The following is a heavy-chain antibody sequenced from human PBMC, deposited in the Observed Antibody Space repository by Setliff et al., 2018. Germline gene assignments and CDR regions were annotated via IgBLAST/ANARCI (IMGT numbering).Heavy chain of an antibody. D-gene: IGHD6-19*01. J-gene: IGHJ6*02. CDR2: IKRITDSGTT. CDR3: TTSPISSGWHSNFDYNMDV. CDR1: GFTFDDYA. Sequence: GGSLRLSCAASGFTFDDYAMHWVRQAPGKGLEWVGRIKRITDSGTTDHAAPVKGRFTVSRDDSISTLYLQMNSLKTEDTAVYYCTTSPISSGWHSNFDYNMDVWGQGTTVTVS. V-gene: IGHV3-15*01.